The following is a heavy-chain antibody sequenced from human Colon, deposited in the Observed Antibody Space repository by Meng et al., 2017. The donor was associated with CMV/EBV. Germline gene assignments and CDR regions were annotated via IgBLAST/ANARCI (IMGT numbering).Heavy chain of an antibody. CDR2: ISGSGRST. J-gene: IGHJ4*02. D-gene: IGHD4-11*01. V-gene: IGHV3-23*01. Sequence: GESLKISCAASGFTFSTYAMTWVRQAPGKGLEWVSGISGSGRSTYDADSVKGRLTISRDNSKNTLYLQMSSLRAEDTAVYYCAKGTTLTTLDYWGQGTLVTVSS. CDR1: GFTFSTYA. CDR3: AKGTTLTTLDY.